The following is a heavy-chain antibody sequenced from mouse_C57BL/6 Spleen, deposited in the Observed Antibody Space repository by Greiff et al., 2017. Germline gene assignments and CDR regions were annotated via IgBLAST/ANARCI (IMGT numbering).Heavy chain of an antibody. CDR2: INPNNGGT. V-gene: IGHV1-22*01. CDR3: GRVGRSFGY. J-gene: IGHJ2*01. CDR1: GYTFTNYN. Sequence: EVQLQQSGPELVKPGASVKMSCKASGYTFTNYNMNWVKQSPGKSLEWIGNINPNNGGTNYNHKFKGKATLTVNKSSSTAYMELRSLASEDSAVYYCGRVGRSFGYWGQGTTLTVSS.